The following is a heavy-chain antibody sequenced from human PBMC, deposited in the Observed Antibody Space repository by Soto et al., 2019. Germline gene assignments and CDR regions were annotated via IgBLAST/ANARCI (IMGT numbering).Heavy chain of an antibody. J-gene: IGHJ4*02. CDR2: ISYDGSNK. CDR3: AKDIVLVPAAAAFFDY. V-gene: IGHV3-30-3*02. D-gene: IGHD2-2*01. Sequence: QVPLVESGGGVVQPGRSLRLSCAASGFTFSSYAMHWVRQAPGKGLEWVAVISYDGSNKYYADSVKGRFTISRDNSKNTLYLQMNSLRAEDTAVYYCAKDIVLVPAAAAFFDYWGQGTLVTVSS. CDR1: GFTFSSYA.